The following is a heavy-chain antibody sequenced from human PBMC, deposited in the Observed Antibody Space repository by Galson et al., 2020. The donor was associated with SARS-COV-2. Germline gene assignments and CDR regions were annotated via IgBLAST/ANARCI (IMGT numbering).Heavy chain of an antibody. CDR2: IIPIFGTA. Sequence: SVKVSCKASGGTFSSYAISWVRQAPGQGLEWMGGIIPIFGTANYAQKFQGRVTITADESTSTAYMELSSLRSEDTAVYYCARANYYYDSSGYYSYFDLWGRGTLVTVSS. CDR3: ARANYYYDSSGYYSYFDL. D-gene: IGHD3-22*01. V-gene: IGHV1-69*13. J-gene: IGHJ2*01. CDR1: GGTFSSYA.